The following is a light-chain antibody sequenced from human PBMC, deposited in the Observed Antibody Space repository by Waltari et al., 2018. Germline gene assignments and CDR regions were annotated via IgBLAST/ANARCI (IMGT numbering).Light chain of an antibody. CDR2: KAS. CDR3: QQYEAFPVT. Sequence: DIQMTQSPSTLSASVGERVTITCRASQSVNRWLAWYQQKPGKAPKLLISKASALQNGVAPRFSGGGSGTEFTLTISNLQPDDSSTYYCQQYEAFPVTFGQGTKVEIK. V-gene: IGKV1-5*03. CDR1: QSVNRW. J-gene: IGKJ1*01.